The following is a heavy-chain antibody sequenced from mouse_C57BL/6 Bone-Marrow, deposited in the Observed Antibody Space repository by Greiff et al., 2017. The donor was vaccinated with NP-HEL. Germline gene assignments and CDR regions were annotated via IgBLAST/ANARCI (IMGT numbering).Heavy chain of an antibody. J-gene: IGHJ2*01. CDR3: ALGYGLDY. V-gene: IGHV3-6*01. D-gene: IGHD1-1*02. CDR2: ISYDGSN. CDR1: GYSITSGYY. Sequence: DVQLQESGPGLVKPSQSLSLTCSVTGYSITSGYYWNWIRQFPGNKLEWMGYISYDGSNNYNPSLKNRISITRDTSKNQFFLKLNSVTTEDTATYYCALGYGLDYWGQGTTLTVSS.